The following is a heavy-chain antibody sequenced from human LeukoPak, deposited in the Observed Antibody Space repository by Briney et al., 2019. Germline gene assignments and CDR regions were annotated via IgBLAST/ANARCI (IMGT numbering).Heavy chain of an antibody. CDR2: INPSGGST. J-gene: IGHJ4*02. Sequence: GASVKVSCKASGYTFTSYDINWVRQAPGQGLEWMGIINPSGGSTSYAQKFQGRVTMTRDMSTSTVYMELSSLRSEDTAVYYCARGGDPGIPDYWGQGTLVTVSS. V-gene: IGHV1-46*01. CDR1: GYTFTSYD. D-gene: IGHD3-10*01. CDR3: ARGGDPGIPDY.